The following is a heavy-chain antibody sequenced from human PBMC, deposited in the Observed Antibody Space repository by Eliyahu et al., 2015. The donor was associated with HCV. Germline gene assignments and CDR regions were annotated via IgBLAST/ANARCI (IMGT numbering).Heavy chain of an antibody. CDR2: ISSDSNFI. CDR3: ASEGRGGYCSGGACYLDF. D-gene: IGHD2-15*01. Sequence: EVHLEESGGGLVKPGGSLRLSCGASGFSFSXYXXNWVRQAPGKGLEWVSSISSDSNFIYYADSLKGRFTISRDNAKKSLYLQLNSLRVEDTAVYYCASEGRGGYCSGGACYLDFWGQGTLVTVSS. CDR1: GFSFSXYX. J-gene: IGHJ4*02. V-gene: IGHV3-21*01.